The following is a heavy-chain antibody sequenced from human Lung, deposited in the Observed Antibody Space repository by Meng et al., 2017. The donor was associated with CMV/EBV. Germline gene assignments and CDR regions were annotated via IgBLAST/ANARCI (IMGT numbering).Heavy chain of an antibody. J-gene: IGHJ4*02. Sequence: GESXKIXCAASGFTFSSYAMSWVRQAPGKGLEWVSAISGSGGSTYYADSVKGRFTISRDNSKNTLYLQMNSLRAEDTAVYYCAKDPVPAALYYFDYWGQGXLVTVSS. V-gene: IGHV3-23*01. CDR3: AKDPVPAALYYFDY. D-gene: IGHD2-2*01. CDR1: GFTFSSYA. CDR2: ISGSGGST.